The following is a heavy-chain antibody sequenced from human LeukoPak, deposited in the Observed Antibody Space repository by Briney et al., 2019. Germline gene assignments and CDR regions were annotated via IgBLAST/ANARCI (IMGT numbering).Heavy chain of an antibody. D-gene: IGHD4-11*01. J-gene: IGHJ6*02. CDR1: GFTVSSNY. CDR2: IYSGGST. V-gene: IGHV3-66*01. CDR3: ARDSTVTSLLYYGMDV. Sequence: PGGSLRLSCAASGFTVSSNYMSWVRQAPGKGLEWVSVIYSGGSTYYADSVKGRFTISRDNSKNTLYLQMNSLRAEDTAVYYCARDSTVTSLLYYGMDVWGQGTTVTVSS.